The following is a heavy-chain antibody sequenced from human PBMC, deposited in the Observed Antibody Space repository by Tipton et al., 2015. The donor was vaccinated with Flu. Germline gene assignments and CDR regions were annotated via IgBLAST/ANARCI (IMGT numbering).Heavy chain of an antibody. J-gene: IGHJ4*02. CDR1: GYSFTTYW. CDR2: IYPGDSDT. Sequence: QLVQSGAEVKNPGESLKISCKASGYSFTTYWIGWVRQMPGKGLEWMGIIYPGDSDTRYSPSFQGQVTVSADKTISTAYLQWTSLKASDSAMYYCVSRDSLGWYYFDYWGQGTLVTVSS. CDR3: VSRDSLGWYYFDY. V-gene: IGHV5-51*03. D-gene: IGHD6-19*01.